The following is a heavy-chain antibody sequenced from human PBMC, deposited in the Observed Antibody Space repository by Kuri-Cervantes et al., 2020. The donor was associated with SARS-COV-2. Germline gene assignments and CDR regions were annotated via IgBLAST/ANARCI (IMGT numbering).Heavy chain of an antibody. CDR2: IYTSGST. V-gene: IGHV4-4*07. D-gene: IGHD6-19*01. Sequence: SETLSLTCTVSGGSISSYYWSWIRQPAGKGPEWIGRIYTSGSTNYNPSHKSQVTMSVDTSKNQFSLKLSSVTAADTAVYHCARLRVGYSSGWLDYWGQGTLVTVSS. J-gene: IGHJ4*02. CDR1: GGSISSYY. CDR3: ARLRVGYSSGWLDY.